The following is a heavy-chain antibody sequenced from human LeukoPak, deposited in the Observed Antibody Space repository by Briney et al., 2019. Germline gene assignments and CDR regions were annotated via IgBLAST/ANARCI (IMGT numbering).Heavy chain of an antibody. CDR1: GLTFSTYW. Sequence: PGGSLRLSCAASGLTFSTYWMHSVRQAPGKGLVWVSHINSDGSDTTYADSVKGRFTISRDNARNTLYLQMNSLRAEDTAVYYCARDKAYTMDVWGQGTTVTVSS. V-gene: IGHV3-74*01. CDR2: INSDGSDT. J-gene: IGHJ6*02. CDR3: ARDKAYTMDV. D-gene: IGHD4-11*01.